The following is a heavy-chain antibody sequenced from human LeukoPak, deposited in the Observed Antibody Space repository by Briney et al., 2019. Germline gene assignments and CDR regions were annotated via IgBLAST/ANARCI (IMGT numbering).Heavy chain of an antibody. V-gene: IGHV3-30*18. D-gene: IGHD5-18*01. Sequence: PGRSLRLSCAASRFSFSNYAMHWVRQDPGRGLEWLAVISHDGINTYYADSAKGRFTISRDKSKNTLYLQLNSLRAEDTAVYYCAKGGYSNGRYDYYYMDVWGEGTTVTVSS. CDR3: AKGGYSNGRYDYYYMDV. CDR2: ISHDGINT. J-gene: IGHJ6*03. CDR1: RFSFSNYA.